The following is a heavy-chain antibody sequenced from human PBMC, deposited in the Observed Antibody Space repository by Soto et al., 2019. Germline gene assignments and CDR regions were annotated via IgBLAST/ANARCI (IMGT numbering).Heavy chain of an antibody. CDR1: GGSISSPTYY. Sequence: PSETLSLTCSVSGGSISSPTYYWGWIRQPPGKGLEWIESIYYSGSTYYSPSLKSRVTISVDTSKNQFSLKVSSVTAADTAVYYCARLPGITTSRRDYWGQGTLVTVSS. V-gene: IGHV4-39*01. CDR3: ARLPGITTSRRDY. D-gene: IGHD1-1*01. J-gene: IGHJ4*02. CDR2: IYYSGST.